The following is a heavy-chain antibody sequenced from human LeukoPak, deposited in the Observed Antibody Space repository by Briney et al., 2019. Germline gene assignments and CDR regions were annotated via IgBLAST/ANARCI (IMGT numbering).Heavy chain of an antibody. V-gene: IGHV4-61*02. D-gene: IGHD3-16*01. CDR3: ARVGVSLRDTEVAFDI. Sequence: PSETLSLTCTVSGGSISSGSYYWSWLRQPAGTGLEWIGRIYTSGSTNYNPSLKSRVTISVDTSKNQFSLKLSSVTAADTAVYYCARVGVSLRDTEVAFDIWGQGTMVSVSS. CDR1: GGSISSGSYY. J-gene: IGHJ3*02. CDR2: IYTSGST.